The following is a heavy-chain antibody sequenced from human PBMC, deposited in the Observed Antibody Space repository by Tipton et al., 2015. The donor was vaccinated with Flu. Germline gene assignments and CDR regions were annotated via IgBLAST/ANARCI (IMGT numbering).Heavy chain of an antibody. J-gene: IGHJ4*02. CDR1: GYTFTTYG. Sequence: QVQLVQSGGEVKKPGASVKVSCKPSGYTFTTYGISWARQAPGQGLEWMGWISAYNGHANHAQKFQDRITMTTDTSTSTVYMELRSRRSDDTAVDYCTRERGHGDDTFDYWGQGTLVTFSS. CDR2: ISAYNGHA. CDR3: TRERGHGDDTFDY. V-gene: IGHV1-18*01. D-gene: IGHD4-17*01.